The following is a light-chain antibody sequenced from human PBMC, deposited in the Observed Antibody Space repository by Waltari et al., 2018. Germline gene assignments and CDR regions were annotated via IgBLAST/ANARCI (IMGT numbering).Light chain of an antibody. V-gene: IGLV2-23*01. CDR1: SSDVGNYHF. J-gene: IGLJ1*01. Sequence: QSALTQSASVSGSPGQSITISCTGTSSDVGNYHFVSWYQQHPGKAPKLMIYEGSKRPSGVSNRFSGSKSGNTASLTISGLQAEDEADYYCCSYAGSTTFYVFGTETKVTVV. CDR3: CSYAGSTTFYV. CDR2: EGS.